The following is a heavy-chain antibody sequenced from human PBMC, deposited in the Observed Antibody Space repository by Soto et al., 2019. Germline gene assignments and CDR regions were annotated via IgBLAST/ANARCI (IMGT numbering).Heavy chain of an antibody. Sequence: PSETLSLTCAVSGYSISSGYYWGWIRQPPGKGLEWIGSIYHSGSTYYNPSLKSRVTISVDTSKNQFSLKLSSVTAADTAVYYCAREVRNWNPFDYWGQGTLVTVSS. D-gene: IGHD1-1*01. CDR1: GYSISSGYY. CDR2: IYHSGST. J-gene: IGHJ4*02. CDR3: AREVRNWNPFDY. V-gene: IGHV4-38-2*02.